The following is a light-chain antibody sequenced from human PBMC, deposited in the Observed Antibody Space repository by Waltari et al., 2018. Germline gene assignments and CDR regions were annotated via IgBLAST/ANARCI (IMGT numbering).Light chain of an antibody. CDR2: DAS. CDR3: QTRSNWPIT. V-gene: IGKV3-11*01. J-gene: IGKJ5*01. Sequence: EILLTHPPPTLSLSPGERATPSCRASQSVTSYLAWYQQKPGQAPRILIYDASNRATGITARFSGSGSGTDFTLTISSLEPEDFAVYYCQTRSNWPITFGQGTRLEIK. CDR1: QSVTSY.